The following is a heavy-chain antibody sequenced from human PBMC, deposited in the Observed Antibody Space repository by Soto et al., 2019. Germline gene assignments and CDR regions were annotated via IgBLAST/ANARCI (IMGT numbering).Heavy chain of an antibody. CDR2: VGGSDDDK. J-gene: IGHJ3*02. Sequence: EVQLLESGGGVVQPGGSLRLSCAASGFTFSDYAMSWVRQTPGKGLQWVSGVGGSDDDKHYADSVRGLFIVSRDNSKNTLYLQMHSLRADETSIYYCAQDATSCNGAWDPFDMWGQGTEVTVSS. CDR1: GFTFSDYA. CDR3: AQDATSCNGAWDPFDM. V-gene: IGHV3-23*01. D-gene: IGHD4-17*01.